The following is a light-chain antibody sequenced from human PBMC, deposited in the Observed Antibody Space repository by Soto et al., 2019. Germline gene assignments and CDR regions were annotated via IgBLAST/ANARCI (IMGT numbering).Light chain of an antibody. CDR2: DAS. V-gene: IGKV1-5*01. CDR1: QSIRSW. Sequence: DIQMTQSPSTLSASVGDRVTITCRASQSIRSWLAWYQQKPGKAPQLLIYDASNLESGVPSRFSGSGSGTEFPLTISSLQPDDLATYYCQQYDSFSKTFGRGTKVEVK. J-gene: IGKJ1*01. CDR3: QQYDSFSKT.